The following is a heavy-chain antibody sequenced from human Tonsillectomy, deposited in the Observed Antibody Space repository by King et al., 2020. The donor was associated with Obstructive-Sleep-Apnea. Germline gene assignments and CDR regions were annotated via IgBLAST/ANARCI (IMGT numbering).Heavy chain of an antibody. CDR2: ISWNSGNI. CDR1: GFTFDDYA. V-gene: IGHV3-9*01. D-gene: IGHD3-3*01. J-gene: IGHJ6*02. CDR3: AKVGEPIYLYYGIDV. Sequence: VQLVESGGGLVQPGRSLRLSCAASGFTFDDYAMHWVRQAPGKGLEWVSGISWNSGNIGYADSVKGRFTISRDNAKNSLYLQMNSLRAEDTALYYCAKVGEPIYLYYGIDVWGQGTTVTVSS.